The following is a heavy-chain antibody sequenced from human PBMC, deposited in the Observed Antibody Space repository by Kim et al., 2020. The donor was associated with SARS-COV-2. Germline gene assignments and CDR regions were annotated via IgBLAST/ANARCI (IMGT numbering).Heavy chain of an antibody. CDR3: ARDWRYRPFDY. CDR2: INAGNGNT. Sequence: ASVKVSCKASGYTFTSYAMHWVRQAPGQGLEWMGWINAGNGNTKYSQKFQGRVTITRDTSASTAYMELSSLRSEDTAVYYCARDWRYRPFDYWGQGTLVTVSS. J-gene: IGHJ4*02. CDR1: GYTFTSYA. V-gene: IGHV1-3*01. D-gene: IGHD1-1*01.